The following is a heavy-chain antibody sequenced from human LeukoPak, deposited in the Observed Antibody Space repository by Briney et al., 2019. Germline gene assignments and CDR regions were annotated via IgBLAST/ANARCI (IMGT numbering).Heavy chain of an antibody. CDR3: ARDFDY. J-gene: IGHJ4*02. V-gene: IGHV4-59*01. CDR2: IYYSGST. CDR1: GGSISSYY. Sequence: SETLSLTCTVSGGSISSYYWSWIRQPPGKGLEWIGYIYYSGSTNYNPSLKSRVTISVDTSKNQFSLKLSSVTAADTAVYYCARDFDYWGQGTLVTVSS.